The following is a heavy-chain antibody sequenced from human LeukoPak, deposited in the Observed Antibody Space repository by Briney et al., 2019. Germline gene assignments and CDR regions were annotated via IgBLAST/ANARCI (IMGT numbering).Heavy chain of an antibody. V-gene: IGHV3-15*01. J-gene: IGHJ4*02. Sequence: SCKVSGYTLTELSMHWVRQAPGKGLEWVGRIKTILDGGRTDYAAPVKGRFTIPRDDSKNTLYLQMKSLETEDTAIYYCATDQWEGDFWGQGTLVTVSS. D-gene: IGHD1-26*01. CDR2: IKTILDGGRT. CDR1: GYTLTELS. CDR3: ATDQWEGDF.